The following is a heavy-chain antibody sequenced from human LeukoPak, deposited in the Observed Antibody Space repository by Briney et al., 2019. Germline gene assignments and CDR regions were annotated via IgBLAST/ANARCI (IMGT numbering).Heavy chain of an antibody. J-gene: IGHJ6*03. Sequence: SETLSLTCAVYGGSFSGYYWSWIRQPPGKGLEWIGEINRSGSTNYNPSLKSRVTISVDTSKNQFSLKLSSVTAADTAVYYCASGSARGWYLAYMDVWGKGTTVTVSS. CDR3: ASGSARGWYLAYMDV. D-gene: IGHD6-19*01. V-gene: IGHV4-34*01. CDR2: INRSGST. CDR1: GGSFSGYY.